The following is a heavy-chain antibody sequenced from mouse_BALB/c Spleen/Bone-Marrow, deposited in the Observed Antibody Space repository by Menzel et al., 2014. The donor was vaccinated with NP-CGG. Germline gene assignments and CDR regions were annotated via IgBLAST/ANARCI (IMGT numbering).Heavy chain of an antibody. CDR2: INPDSSTI. Sequence: EVQRVESGGGLVQPGGSLKLSCAASGFDFSRYWMSWVRQAPGKGLEWIGEINPDSSTINYTPSLKDEFIISRDNAKNTLYLQMSKVRSEDTALYYCARQGYYGYSDYWGQGTTLTVSS. J-gene: IGHJ2*01. V-gene: IGHV4-1*02. D-gene: IGHD1-2*01. CDR1: GFDFSRYW. CDR3: ARQGYYGYSDY.